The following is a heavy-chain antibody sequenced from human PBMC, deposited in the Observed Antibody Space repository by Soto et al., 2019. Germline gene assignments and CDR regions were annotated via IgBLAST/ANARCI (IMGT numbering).Heavy chain of an antibody. Sequence: PGGSLRLSCAASGFTFSSYSMNWVRQAPGKGLEWVSYISSSSSTIYYADSVKGRFTISRDNAKNSLYLQMNSLRDEDTAVYYCASGSGVLGWLSLNWFVPWDQGTLVTVAS. J-gene: IGHJ5*02. CDR3: ASGSGVLGWLSLNWFVP. CDR2: ISSSSSTI. CDR1: GFTFSSYS. D-gene: IGHD3-3*01. V-gene: IGHV3-48*02.